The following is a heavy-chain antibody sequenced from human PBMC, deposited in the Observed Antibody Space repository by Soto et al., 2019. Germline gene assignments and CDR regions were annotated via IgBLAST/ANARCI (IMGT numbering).Heavy chain of an antibody. CDR2: INPKSGGT. V-gene: IGHV1-2*04. CDR1: GYSFTDYH. CDR3: ARGDSTDCSTGVCSFFYKHAMDV. J-gene: IGHJ6*02. Sequence: QVQLVQSGAEVKKPGASVKVSCKASGYSFTDYHIHWVRQAPGQGLEWLGRINPKSGGTSTAQKFQGWVTITPAMSISTASMELTRLTSDDTAIYYCARGDSTDCSTGVCSFFYKHAMDVWGQGTTVTVSS. D-gene: IGHD2-8*01.